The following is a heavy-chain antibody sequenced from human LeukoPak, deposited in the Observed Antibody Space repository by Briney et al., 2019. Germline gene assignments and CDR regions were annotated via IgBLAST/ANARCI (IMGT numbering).Heavy chain of an antibody. CDR1: GGSISSYY. V-gene: IGHV4-4*07. Sequence: SETLSLTCTVSGGSISSYYWSWIRQPAGKGLEWIGRIYTSGSTNYNPSLKSRVTMSVDTSKNQFSLKLSSVTAADTAVYYCARHGGRGVMATRAKSAFDIWGQGTMVTVSS. D-gene: IGHD5-24*01. CDR3: ARHGGRGVMATRAKSAFDI. J-gene: IGHJ3*02. CDR2: IYTSGST.